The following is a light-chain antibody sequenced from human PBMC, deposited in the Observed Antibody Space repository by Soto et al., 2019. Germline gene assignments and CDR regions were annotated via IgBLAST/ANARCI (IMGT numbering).Light chain of an antibody. CDR3: QHRMNWPLT. CDR2: DAS. J-gene: IGKJ5*01. CDR1: QTVNNNY. V-gene: IGKV3D-20*02. Sequence: DILFTQSPGTLSLSPGERAILSCRASQTVNNNYLAWCQQKHGQAPRILIYDASNRDSGTPARFSGSGSETDFTLTISRLEPEDFEVYYCQHRMNWPLTFGQGTRLEIK.